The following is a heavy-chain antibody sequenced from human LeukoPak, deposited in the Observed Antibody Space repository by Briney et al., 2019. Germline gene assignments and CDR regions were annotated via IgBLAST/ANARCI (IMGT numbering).Heavy chain of an antibody. Sequence: SSETLSLTCIVSGGSVSGYYWSWIRQPPGKGLEWIGYIFYTGATPYSHSLRTRVTMSVDTSENQFSLKLNSVSAADTAVYYCARHDVVPVIRRGFDFWGQGILVTVSS. V-gene: IGHV4-59*08. D-gene: IGHD2-21*02. J-gene: IGHJ4*02. CDR2: IFYTGAT. CDR3: ARHDVVPVIRRGFDF. CDR1: GGSVSGYY.